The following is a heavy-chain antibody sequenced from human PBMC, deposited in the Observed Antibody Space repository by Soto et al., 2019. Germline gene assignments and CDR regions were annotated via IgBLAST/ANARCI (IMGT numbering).Heavy chain of an antibody. CDR1: GGSISSSSYY. Sequence: QLQLQESGPGLVKPSETLSLTCTVSGGSISSSSYYWGWIRQPPGKGLEWIGSIYYSGRTYYNPSLKSRVTISVDTSKHQFSLKLSSVTAADTAVYYCARGIVGATFDIGGQGTMVTVSS. V-gene: IGHV4-39*01. D-gene: IGHD1-26*01. CDR3: ARGIVGATFDI. J-gene: IGHJ3*02. CDR2: IYYSGRT.